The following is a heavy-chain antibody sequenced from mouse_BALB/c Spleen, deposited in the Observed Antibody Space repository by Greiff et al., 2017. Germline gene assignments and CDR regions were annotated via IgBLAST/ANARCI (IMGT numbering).Heavy chain of an antibody. CDR2: IYPGDGDT. V-gene: IGHV1-80*01. J-gene: IGHJ3*01. D-gene: IGHD2-1*01. CDR3: AREGGNPWFAY. Sequence: VQLQQSGAELVRPGSSVKISCKASGYAFSSYWMNWVKQRPGQGLEWIGQIYPGDGDTNYNGKFKGKATLTADKSSSTAYMQLSSLTSEDSAVYFCAREGGNPWFAYWGQGTLVTVSA. CDR1: GYAFSSYW.